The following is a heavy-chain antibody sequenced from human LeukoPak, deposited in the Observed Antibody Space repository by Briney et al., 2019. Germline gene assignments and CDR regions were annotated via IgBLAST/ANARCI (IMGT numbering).Heavy chain of an antibody. CDR3: ASSPDY. Sequence: GGSXRXSCAXSGFTVSSNYMSWVRQAPGKGLEWVSVIYSGGSTYYADSVKGRFTISRDNAKNTLYLQMNSLRAEDTAVYYCASSPDYWGQGTLVTVSS. CDR2: IYSGGST. V-gene: IGHV3-66*01. J-gene: IGHJ4*02. CDR1: GFTVSSNY.